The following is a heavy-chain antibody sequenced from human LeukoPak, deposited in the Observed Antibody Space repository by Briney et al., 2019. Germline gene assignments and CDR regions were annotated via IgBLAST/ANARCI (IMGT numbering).Heavy chain of an antibody. V-gene: IGHV4-61*02. D-gene: IGHD2-2*01. CDR3: AREPYPYCSSTSCYYLDY. Sequence: SQTPSLTCTVSGGSISSGSYYWSWIRQPAGKGLEWIGRIYTSGSTNYNPSLKSRVTISVDTSKNQFSLKLSSVTAADTAVYYCAREPYPYCSSTSCYYLDYWGQGTLVTVSS. CDR2: IYTSGST. CDR1: GGSISSGSYY. J-gene: IGHJ4*02.